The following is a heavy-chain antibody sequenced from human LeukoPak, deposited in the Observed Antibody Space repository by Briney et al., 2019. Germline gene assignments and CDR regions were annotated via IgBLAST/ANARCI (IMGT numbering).Heavy chain of an antibody. V-gene: IGHV3-23*01. CDR1: GFTFTTYA. D-gene: IGHD1-1*01. CDR2: ISGTGVDT. CDR3: ARLSGTYGTTSRVLDS. Sequence: GGSLRLSCAASGFTFTTYAIIWVRQAPGKGLEWVSAISGTGVDTYYADSVKGRFTISRDNSENTLSLQMNSLRAEDTAVYYCARLSGTYGTTSRVLDSWGQGTLVTVSS. J-gene: IGHJ4*02.